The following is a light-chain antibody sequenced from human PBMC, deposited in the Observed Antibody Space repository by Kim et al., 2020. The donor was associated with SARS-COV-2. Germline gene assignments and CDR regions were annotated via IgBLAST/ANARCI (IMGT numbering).Light chain of an antibody. CDR1: SSDIGGYNF. J-gene: IGLJ3*02. V-gene: IGLV2-14*03. CDR3: LSYTSNSASM. CDR2: DVN. Sequence: QSALTQPASVSGSPGQSITISCTGTSSDIGGYNFVSWFQQHPGRAPKLMISDVNKRPSGVSNRFSGSKSGNTASLTISGLQAEDEADYYCLSYTSNSASMFGGGTQLTVL.